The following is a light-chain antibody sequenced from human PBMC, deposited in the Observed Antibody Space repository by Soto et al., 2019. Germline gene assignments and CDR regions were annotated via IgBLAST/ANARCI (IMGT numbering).Light chain of an antibody. CDR3: QQNGGSPPVT. CDR1: QSVSSSY. V-gene: IGKV3-20*01. J-gene: IGKJ4*01. Sequence: ELVLTQAPGTLSLSPGERATLSCRASQSVSSSYLAWYQQKPGQAPRLLIYGASSRATGIPDMFSGSGSGTDFTLTISILEPEDFAVYYCQQNGGSPPVTFGGGSKVEIK. CDR2: GAS.